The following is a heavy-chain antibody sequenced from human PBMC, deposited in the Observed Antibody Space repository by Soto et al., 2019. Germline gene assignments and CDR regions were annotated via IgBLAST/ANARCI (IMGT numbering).Heavy chain of an antibody. Sequence: ASVKVSCKVSGYTLTELSMHWVRQVPGKGLEWMGGFDPEDGETIYAQKFQGRVTMTEDTSTETAYMELSSLRSEDTAVYYCACGALDWYVLDVWGQGNTVTVSS. CDR2: FDPEDGET. CDR3: ACGALDWYVLDV. V-gene: IGHV1-24*01. J-gene: IGHJ6*02. CDR1: GYTLTELS. D-gene: IGHD3-3*01.